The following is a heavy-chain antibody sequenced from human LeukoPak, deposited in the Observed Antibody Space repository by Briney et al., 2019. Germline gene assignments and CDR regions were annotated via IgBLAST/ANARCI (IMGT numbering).Heavy chain of an antibody. CDR1: GPNFGSYA. J-gene: IGHJ3*02. CDR2: IQHDATST. D-gene: IGHD4/OR15-4a*01. CDR3: STRHFMTMSTISSAAFDI. V-gene: IGHV3-30*02. Sequence: GGSLRLSCVASGPNFGSYAVHWVCQAPGKGLEWVAFIQHDATSTFYRDSVQGRFTISRDNYKNTAYLQMNSLRTEDTAVYYCSTRHFMTMSTISSAAFDIWGQGTMVTVSS.